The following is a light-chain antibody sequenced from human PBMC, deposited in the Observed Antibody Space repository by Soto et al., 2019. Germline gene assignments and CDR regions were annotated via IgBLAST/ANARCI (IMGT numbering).Light chain of an antibody. CDR1: SSDVGAYNF. V-gene: IGLV2-14*01. Sequence: QSALTQPASVSGSPGQSITISSTVTSSDVGAYNFVSWYQQHPGKAPKLIIYEVTSRPSGVSSRFSGSKSGNMASLTISGLQTEDEADYFCSSHSGSSTLYVFGTGTKLTVL. CDR3: SSHSGSSTLYV. J-gene: IGLJ1*01. CDR2: EVT.